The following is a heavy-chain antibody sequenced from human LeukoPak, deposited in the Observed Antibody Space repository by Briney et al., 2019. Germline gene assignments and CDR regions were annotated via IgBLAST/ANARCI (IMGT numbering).Heavy chain of an antibody. CDR1: GYTFTSYY. V-gene: IGHV1-46*01. D-gene: IGHD2-2*01. CDR2: INPSGGST. CDR3: ARGTHIVVVPAATGGWFDP. J-gene: IGHJ5*02. Sequence: GASVKVSCKASGYTFTSYYMHWVRQAPGQGLEWMGIINPSGGSTSYAQKFQGRVTMTRDTSTSTVYMELSSLRSEDTAVYYCARGTHIVVVPAATGGWFDPWGQGTLVTVSS.